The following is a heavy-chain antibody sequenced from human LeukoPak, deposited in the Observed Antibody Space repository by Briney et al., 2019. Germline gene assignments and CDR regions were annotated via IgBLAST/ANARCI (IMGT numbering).Heavy chain of an antibody. V-gene: IGHV4-39*07. CDR3: ARGGVPLYYYGSGSYYKQAPKFDY. CDR2: IYYSGST. CDR1: GGSISSSSYY. Sequence: PSETLSLTCTVSGGSISSSSYYWGWVRQPPGKGLEWIGSIYYSGSTYYNPTLKSRVTISVDTSKNQFSLKLSSVTAADTAVYYCARGGVPLYYYGSGSYYKQAPKFDYWGQGTLVTVSS. J-gene: IGHJ4*02. D-gene: IGHD3-10*01.